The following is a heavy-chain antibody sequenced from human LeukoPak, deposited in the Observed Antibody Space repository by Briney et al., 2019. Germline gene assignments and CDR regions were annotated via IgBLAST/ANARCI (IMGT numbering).Heavy chain of an antibody. CDR2: IYYSGST. V-gene: IGHV4-59*01. Sequence: SETLSLTCTVSGGSISSYYWSWIRQPPGKGLEWIGYIYYSGSTNYNPSLKSRVTISVDTSKNQFSLKLSSVTAADTALYYCERAGDLWSGYEYYFDYWGQGTLSPSPQ. CDR1: GGSISSYY. D-gene: IGHD3-3*01. J-gene: IGHJ4*02. CDR3: ERAGDLWSGYEYYFDY.